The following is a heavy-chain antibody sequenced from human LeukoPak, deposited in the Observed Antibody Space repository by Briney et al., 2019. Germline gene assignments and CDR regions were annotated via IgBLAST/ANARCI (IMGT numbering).Heavy chain of an antibody. J-gene: IGHJ4*02. CDR1: GFTFSSYW. V-gene: IGHV3-7*03. D-gene: IGHD4-23*01. CDR2: IKQDGSDK. CDR3: ARKTVVGSYSDY. Sequence: GGSLRLSCAASGFTFSSYWMSWVRQAPGKGLEWVANIKQDGSDKYYVDSVKGRFTISRDNAKNSLYLQINSLRAEDTTVYYCARKTVVGSYSDYWGQGTPVTVSS.